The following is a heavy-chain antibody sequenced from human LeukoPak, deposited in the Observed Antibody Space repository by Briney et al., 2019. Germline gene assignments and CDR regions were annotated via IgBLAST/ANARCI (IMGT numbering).Heavy chain of an antibody. CDR2: IRGKTATT. CDR1: GFTFSHAW. CDR3: ARSRFTYYYDSSGYSEGAHFDY. D-gene: IGHD3-22*01. V-gene: IGHV3-23*01. J-gene: IGHJ4*02. Sequence: GGSLRLSCAASGFTFSHAWMSWVRQAPGKGLEWVSSIRGKTATTYYADSVRGRFTIFRDNSKNMLYLQMNSLRAEDTAVYYCARSRFTYYYDSSGYSEGAHFDYWGQGTLVTVSS.